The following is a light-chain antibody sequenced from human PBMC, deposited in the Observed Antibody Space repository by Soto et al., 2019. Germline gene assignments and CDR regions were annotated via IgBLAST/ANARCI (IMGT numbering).Light chain of an antibody. Sequence: ALXQSPGTLSSSXGERATLSCRASQSVSSNYLAWYQQKPGQAPRLLIYDASNRATGIPARFSGSGSGTDFTLTISSLEPKDFAVYYCQQRSNWPPRVTFGGGTKVDI. V-gene: IGKV3-11*01. CDR1: QSVSSN. J-gene: IGKJ4*01. CDR2: DAS. CDR3: QQRSNWPPRVT.